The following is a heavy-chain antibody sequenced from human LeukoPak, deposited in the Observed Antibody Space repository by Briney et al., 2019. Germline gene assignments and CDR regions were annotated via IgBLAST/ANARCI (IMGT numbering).Heavy chain of an antibody. CDR2: INPSGGTT. J-gene: IGHJ4*02. Sequence: ASVTVSCTASGYTFTTYSMHWVRQAPGQGLEWLGIINPSGGTTTYPQKFQGRVTMTRDTSTGTVYMELSSLRSEDTAVYYCASTELGTNNYYFDYWGQGTLVTVSS. V-gene: IGHV1-46*01. CDR3: ASTELGTNNYYFDY. CDR1: GYTFTTYS. D-gene: IGHD7-27*01.